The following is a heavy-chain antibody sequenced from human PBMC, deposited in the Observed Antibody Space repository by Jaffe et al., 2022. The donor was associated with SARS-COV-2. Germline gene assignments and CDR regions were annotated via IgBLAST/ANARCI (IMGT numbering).Heavy chain of an antibody. V-gene: IGHV1-69*01. CDR2: IIPIFGTA. CDR3: ARGAYGHYDILTGYFDNWFDP. CDR1: GGTFSSYA. Sequence: QVQLVQSGAEVKKPGSSVKVSCKASGGTFSSYAISWVRQAPGQGLEWMGGIIPIFGTANYAQKFQGRVTITADESTSTAYMELSSLRSEDTAVYYCARGAYGHYDILTGYFDNWFDPWGQGTLVTVSS. D-gene: IGHD3-9*01. J-gene: IGHJ5*02.